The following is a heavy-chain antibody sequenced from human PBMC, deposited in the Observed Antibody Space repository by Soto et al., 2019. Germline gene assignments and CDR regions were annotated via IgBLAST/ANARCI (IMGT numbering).Heavy chain of an antibody. V-gene: IGHV3-11*01. CDR3: ARSPYYYDSSGDWGY. CDR1: GFTFSDYY. Sequence: QVQLVESGGGLVKPGGSLRLSCAASGFTFSDYYMSWIRQAPGKGLEWVSYISSSGSTIYYADSVKGRFTISRDNAKNSLSMQMNSLRAEDTAVYYGARSPYYYDSSGDWGYWGQGTLVTVSS. D-gene: IGHD3-22*01. J-gene: IGHJ4*02. CDR2: ISSSGSTI.